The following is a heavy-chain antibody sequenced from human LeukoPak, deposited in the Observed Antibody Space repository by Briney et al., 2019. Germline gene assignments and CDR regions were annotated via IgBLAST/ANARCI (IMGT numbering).Heavy chain of an antibody. CDR3: ARDRSSAYDIGV. Sequence: SETLSLTCAVSGYSISSGYYWGWIRQPPGQGLEWIGSIYHRGRSYYNPSLKSRVTISVDTSKNQFSLKVSSVTASDTAVYYCARDRSSAYDIGVWGQGTLVTVSS. V-gene: IGHV4-38-2*02. D-gene: IGHD6-6*01. CDR2: IYHRGRS. J-gene: IGHJ4*02. CDR1: GYSISSGYY.